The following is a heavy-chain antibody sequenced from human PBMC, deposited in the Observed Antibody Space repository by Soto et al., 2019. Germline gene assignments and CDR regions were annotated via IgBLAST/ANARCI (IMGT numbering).Heavy chain of an antibody. Sequence: QTQVVESGGGVVQPGTSLRLSCAASGFTFNYYGMHWVRQAPGKVLEWMAVISYDGTKKHYADSIKGRFAISRDNSRNTVYLQLNSLRPEDTAVYYCATMGPGPILEDRFYYYVIDVWGQGTTVTVSS. CDR1: GFTFNYYG. V-gene: IGHV3-30*03. J-gene: IGHJ6*02. CDR3: ATMGPGPILEDRFYYYVIDV. D-gene: IGHD3-10*02. CDR2: ISYDGTKK.